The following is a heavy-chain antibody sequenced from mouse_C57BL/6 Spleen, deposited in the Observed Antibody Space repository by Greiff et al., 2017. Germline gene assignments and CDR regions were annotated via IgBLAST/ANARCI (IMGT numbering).Heavy chain of an antibody. V-gene: IGHV1-55*01. CDR1: GYTFTSYW. Sequence: VQLQQPGAELVKPGASVKMSCKASGYTFTSYWITWVKQRPGQGLEWIGDIYPGSGSTNYNEKFQSKATLTVDTSSSTAYMQLSSLTSEDSAVYYCARIYYGNYGPLAYWGQGTLVTVSA. CDR2: IYPGSGST. CDR3: ARIYYGNYGPLAY. D-gene: IGHD2-1*01. J-gene: IGHJ3*01.